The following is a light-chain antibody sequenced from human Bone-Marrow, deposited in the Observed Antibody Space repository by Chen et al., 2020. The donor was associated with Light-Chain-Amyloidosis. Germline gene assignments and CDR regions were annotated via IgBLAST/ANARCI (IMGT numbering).Light chain of an antibody. CDR3: QSYQGSSQGV. J-gene: IGLJ3*02. CDR2: EDD. CDR1: SGSIATNY. Sequence: NFMLTQPHSVSESQGKTVIISCTRSSGSIATNYVQWYQHRPGSSPTTVIYEDDQSPSGVPDRFSGSIDRSSNSASLTISGLKTEDEADYYCQSYQGSSQGVFGGGTKLTVL. V-gene: IGLV6-57*01.